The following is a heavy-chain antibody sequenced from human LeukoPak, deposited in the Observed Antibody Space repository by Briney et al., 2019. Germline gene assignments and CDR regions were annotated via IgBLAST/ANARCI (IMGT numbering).Heavy chain of an antibody. CDR1: GYSISSGYY. J-gene: IGHJ4*02. CDR3: VRTLRFGLRQKYFDY. D-gene: IGHD3-3*01. CDR2: IYHSGST. Sequence: SETLSLTCAVSGYSISSGYYWGWIRQPPGKGLEWIGSIYHSGSTYYNPSLKSRVTISVDTSKNQFSLELSSVTAADTAVYYCVRTLRFGLRQKYFDYWGQGTLVTVSS. V-gene: IGHV4-38-2*01.